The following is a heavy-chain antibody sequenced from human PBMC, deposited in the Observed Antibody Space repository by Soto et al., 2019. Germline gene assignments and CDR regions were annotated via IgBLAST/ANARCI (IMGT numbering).Heavy chain of an antibody. Sequence: SETLSLTCAVSGGSISSGYYWSWIRQPPGKGLEWIGEINHSGSTNYIPSLKSRVTISVDTSKNQFSLNLSSVTAADTAVYYCARRLDVWGQGTTVTVSS. CDR3: ARRLDV. J-gene: IGHJ6*02. CDR1: GGSISSGYY. CDR2: INHSGST. V-gene: IGHV4-34*01.